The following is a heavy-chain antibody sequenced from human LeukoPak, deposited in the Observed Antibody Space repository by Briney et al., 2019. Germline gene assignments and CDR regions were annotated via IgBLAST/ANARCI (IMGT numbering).Heavy chain of an antibody. J-gene: IGHJ4*02. D-gene: IGHD7-27*01. CDR2: IYYSGST. CDR1: GGSISSGDYY. Sequence: SQTLSLTCTVSGGSISSGDYYWSWIRQPPGKGLEWIGYIYYSGSTYYNPSLKSRVTISVDTSKNQFSLKLSSVTAADTAVYYCAREISATGDASDYFDYWGQGTLVTVSS. V-gene: IGHV4-30-4*01. CDR3: AREISATGDASDYFDY.